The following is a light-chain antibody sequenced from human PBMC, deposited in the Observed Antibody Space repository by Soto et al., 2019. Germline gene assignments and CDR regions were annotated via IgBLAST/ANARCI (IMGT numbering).Light chain of an antibody. CDR2: GAS. CDR1: QSVSSSY. CDR3: QQYGSSPVT. Sequence: EIVLTQSPGALSLSPGEGATLSCRASQSVSSSYLAWYQQRPGQAPRLLIFGASSRATGIPDRFSGSGSGAEFTLTITRLEPEDFAVYYCQQYGSSPVTFRQGTKVEIK. V-gene: IGKV3-20*01. J-gene: IGKJ1*01.